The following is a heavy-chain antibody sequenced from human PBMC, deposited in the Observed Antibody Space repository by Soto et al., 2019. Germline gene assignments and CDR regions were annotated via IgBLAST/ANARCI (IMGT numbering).Heavy chain of an antibody. V-gene: IGHV4-30-4*01. Sequence: QVQLQESGPGLVKPSQTLSLTCTVSGGSISSGDYYWSWIRQPPGKGLEWIGYIYYSGSTYYNPSLKSRVTISVDTSKNHFSLKLSSVTAADTAVYYCARDDASGYPYYYYGMDVWGQGTTVPVSS. CDR2: IYYSGST. J-gene: IGHJ6*02. CDR3: ARDDASGYPYYYYGMDV. D-gene: IGHD3-3*01. CDR1: GGSISSGDYY.